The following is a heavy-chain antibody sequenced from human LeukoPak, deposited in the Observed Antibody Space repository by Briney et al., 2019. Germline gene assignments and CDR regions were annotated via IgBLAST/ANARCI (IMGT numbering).Heavy chain of an antibody. CDR2: IIPIFGTA. J-gene: IGHJ4*02. Sequence: SVKVSCKASGGTFSSYAISWVRQAPGQGLERMGGIIPIFGTANYAQKFQGRVTITADESTSTAYMELSSLRSEDTAVYYCASYCSSTSCSTEYFDYWGQGTLVTVSS. CDR3: ASYCSSTSCSTEYFDY. D-gene: IGHD2-2*01. V-gene: IGHV1-69*13. CDR1: GGTFSSYA.